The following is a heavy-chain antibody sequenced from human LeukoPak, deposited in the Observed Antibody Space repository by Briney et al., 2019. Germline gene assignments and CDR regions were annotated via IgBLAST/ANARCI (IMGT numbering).Heavy chain of an antibody. Sequence: GASVKVSCKASGGTFSSYAISWVRQAPGQGLEWMGGIIPIFGTANYAQKFQGRVTITVDESTSTAYMELSSLGSEDTAVYYCARANRDYYGSGSYYYFDYWGQGTLVTVSS. CDR1: GGTFSSYA. J-gene: IGHJ4*02. CDR2: IIPIFGTA. CDR3: ARANRDYYGSGSYYYFDY. D-gene: IGHD3-10*01. V-gene: IGHV1-69*01.